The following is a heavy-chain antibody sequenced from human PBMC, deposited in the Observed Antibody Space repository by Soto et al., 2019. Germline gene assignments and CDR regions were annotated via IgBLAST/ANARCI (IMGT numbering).Heavy chain of an antibody. CDR2: SHQSGNT. Sequence: QVQLQESGPGLVKPSGTLSLTCAVSGVSIGSHDWWTWVRQPPGKGLEWIGESHQSGNTHYNSSLESRVTISVDKSKNHFSLQLSSVTVADTAVYYCATRDTGRVYWGQGTLVTVSS. V-gene: IGHV4-4*02. CDR1: GVSIGSHDW. CDR3: ATRDTGRVY. J-gene: IGHJ4*02. D-gene: IGHD5-18*01.